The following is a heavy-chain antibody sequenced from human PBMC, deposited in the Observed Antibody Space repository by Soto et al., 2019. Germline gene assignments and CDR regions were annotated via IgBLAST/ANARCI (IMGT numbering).Heavy chain of an antibody. V-gene: IGHV3-48*01. D-gene: IGHD2-2*01. J-gene: IGHJ4*02. CDR1: GFTFSTHS. CDR2: ITSNSVT. CDR3: VGEVGFQLIY. Sequence: AGGSLRLSCAASGFTFSTHSMNWVRQAPGKGLEWVSYITSNSVTMYADSVKGRFTISRDNAKNSLYLQMNSLRVEDTAVYFCVGEVGFQLIYWGQGTLVTVSS.